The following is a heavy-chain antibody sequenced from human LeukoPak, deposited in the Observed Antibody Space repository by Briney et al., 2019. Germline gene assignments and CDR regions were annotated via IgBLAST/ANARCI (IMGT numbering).Heavy chain of an antibody. J-gene: IGHJ4*02. D-gene: IGHD5-12*01. V-gene: IGHV3-23*01. Sequence: PGGSLRLSCAASGFTFSGYVMTWVRQAPGKGLEWVSAISASGGNTYYADSVKGRFTISRDNSKNTLSLQMNSLRAEDTAVYYCAKDGAPYSGYGGFDYWGQGTLVTVSS. CDR1: GFTFSGYV. CDR3: AKDGAPYSGYGGFDY. CDR2: ISASGGNT.